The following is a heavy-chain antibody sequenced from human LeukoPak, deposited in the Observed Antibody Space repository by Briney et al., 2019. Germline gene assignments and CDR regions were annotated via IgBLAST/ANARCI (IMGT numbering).Heavy chain of an antibody. CDR3: ARDQGTAYCSSTSCYTRGWFDP. CDR2: ISAYNGNT. J-gene: IGHJ5*02. CDR1: GYTFTSYG. Sequence: ASVKISCKASGYTFTSYGISWVRQAPGQGLEWMGWISAYNGNTNYAQKLQGRVTMTTDTSTSTAYMELRSLRSDDTAVYYCARDQGTAYCSSTSCYTRGWFDPWGQGTLVTVSS. V-gene: IGHV1-18*01. D-gene: IGHD2-2*02.